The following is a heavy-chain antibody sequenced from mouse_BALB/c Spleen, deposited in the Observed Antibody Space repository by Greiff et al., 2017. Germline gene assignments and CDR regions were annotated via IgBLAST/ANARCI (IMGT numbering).Heavy chain of an antibody. CDR3: AREGGITGFAY. J-gene: IGHJ3*01. D-gene: IGHD2-4*01. CDR2: IWSGGST. V-gene: IGHV2-2*02. Sequence: VQLQQSGPGLVQPSQSLSITCTVSGFSLTSYGVHWVRQSPGKGLEWLGVIWSGGSTDYNAAFISRLSISKDNSKSQVFFKMNSLQANDTAIYYCAREGGITGFAYWGQGTLVTVSA. CDR1: GFSLTSYG.